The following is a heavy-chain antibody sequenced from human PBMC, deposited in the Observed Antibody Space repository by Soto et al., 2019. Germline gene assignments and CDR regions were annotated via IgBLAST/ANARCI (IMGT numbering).Heavy chain of an antibody. Sequence: GSLRLSSAASVFTVSSNYMSWVRQAPGTGLEWVSVIYSGCSTYYADSVKGLFTISRDNSKNTLYLQINSLKAEDTAVYYCARDSYDDTSGYYLFDYWGQGTLVTVSS. CDR1: VFTVSSNY. CDR2: IYSGCST. CDR3: ARDSYDDTSGYYLFDY. D-gene: IGHD3-22*01. V-gene: IGHV3-53*05. J-gene: IGHJ4*02.